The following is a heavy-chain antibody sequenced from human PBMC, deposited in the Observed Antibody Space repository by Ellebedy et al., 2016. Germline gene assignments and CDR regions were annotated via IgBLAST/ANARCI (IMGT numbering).Heavy chain of an antibody. Sequence: GESLKISCAASGSTSWMNWVRQAPGKGLEWVANINKDGGDIIYADSVRGRFTISRDNAKSSLYLHMSSLRGDDTALYYCAKATILNYDAFDIWGRGTMVTVSS. D-gene: IGHD1-7*01. CDR2: INKDGGDI. J-gene: IGHJ3*02. CDR1: GSTSW. V-gene: IGHV3-7*03. CDR3: AKATILNYDAFDI.